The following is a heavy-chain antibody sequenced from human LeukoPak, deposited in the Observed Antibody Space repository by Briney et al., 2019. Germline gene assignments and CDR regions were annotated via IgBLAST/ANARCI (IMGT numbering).Heavy chain of an antibody. J-gene: IGHJ1*01. CDR1: GFTVSSYA. Sequence: GGSLRLSCAASGFTVSSYAMSWDREAPARGLEWVSSLRGNGDTFYADSVKGRFTLSRDDSRNTVYLQLNDLRVEDTAVYYCAKASWVSSADAVLWGQGTVVTVSS. D-gene: IGHD3-16*01. CDR3: AKASWVSSADAVL. V-gene: IGHV3-23*01. CDR2: LRGNGDT.